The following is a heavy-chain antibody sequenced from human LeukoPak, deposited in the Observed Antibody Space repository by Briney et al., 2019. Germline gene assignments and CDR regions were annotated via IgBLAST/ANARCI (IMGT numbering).Heavy chain of an antibody. Sequence: SVKVSCKASGGTFSSYAISWVRQAPGQGLEWMGGIIPIFGTANYAQKFQGRVTITTDESTSTAYMELSSLRSEDTAVYYCARDGSSGWNSIDYWGQGTLVTVSS. D-gene: IGHD6-19*01. CDR1: GGTFSSYA. CDR3: ARDGSSGWNSIDY. V-gene: IGHV1-69*05. CDR2: IIPIFGTA. J-gene: IGHJ4*02.